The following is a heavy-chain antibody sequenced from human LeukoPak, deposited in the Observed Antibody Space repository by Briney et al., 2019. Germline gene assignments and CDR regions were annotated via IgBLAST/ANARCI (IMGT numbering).Heavy chain of an antibody. J-gene: IGHJ4*02. Sequence: GESLEISCQGSGSSFTNYWIGWGRQVPGKGLEGMGIIYPGDSDTRYIPSFQGQVTISADKSINPAYLQWSSLKASDTAIYYCARSASRYFDWFDYWGQGTLVTVSS. D-gene: IGHD3-9*01. V-gene: IGHV5-51*01. CDR1: GSSFTNYW. CDR3: ARSASRYFDWFDY. CDR2: IYPGDSDT.